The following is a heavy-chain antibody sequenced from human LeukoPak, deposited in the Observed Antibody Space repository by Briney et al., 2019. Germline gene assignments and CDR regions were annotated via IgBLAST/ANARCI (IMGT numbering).Heavy chain of an antibody. CDR1: GFSLSSYS. D-gene: IGHD1-26*01. V-gene: IGHV3-21*01. Sequence: PGGSLRLSCAASGFSLSSYSMDWVRQAPGKGLEWVSSITISSNYIYYADSVKGRFTISRDNAKNSLYLQMNSLRAEDTAVYYCAREEWALQKGAFDIWGQGTLVTVSS. CDR2: ITISSNYI. CDR3: AREEWALQKGAFDI. J-gene: IGHJ3*02.